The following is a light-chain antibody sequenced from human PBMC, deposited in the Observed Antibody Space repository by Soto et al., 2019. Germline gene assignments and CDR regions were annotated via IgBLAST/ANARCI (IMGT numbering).Light chain of an antibody. Sequence: EIVVTRSPGTLSLSPGEGATVSCRASQSVSSNYLPWSQQKPGQAPTLPSDGASNTATVIPDSFSGRGSGTEFTLTISRLEPEDFAAYYCQQYSSSPLTLGGGTKA. CDR1: QSVSSNY. CDR2: GAS. V-gene: IGKV3-20*01. CDR3: QQYSSSPLT. J-gene: IGKJ4*02.